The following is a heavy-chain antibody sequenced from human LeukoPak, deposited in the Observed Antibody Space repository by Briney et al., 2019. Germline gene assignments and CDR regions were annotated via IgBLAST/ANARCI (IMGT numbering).Heavy chain of an antibody. D-gene: IGHD3-10*01. V-gene: IGHV3-9*01. J-gene: IGHJ4*02. Sequence: GGSLRLSCAASGFTFDDYAMHWVRQAPGKGLEWVSGISWNSGSIGYADSVKGRFTISRDNAKNSLYLQMNSLRAEDTALYYCAKDGGFGELLRYYFDYWGQGTLVTVSS. CDR2: ISWNSGSI. CDR1: GFTFDDYA. CDR3: AKDGGFGELLRYYFDY.